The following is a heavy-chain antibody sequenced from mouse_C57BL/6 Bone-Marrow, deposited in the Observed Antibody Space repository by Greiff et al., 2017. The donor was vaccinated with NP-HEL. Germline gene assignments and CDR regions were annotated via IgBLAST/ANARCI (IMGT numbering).Heavy chain of an antibody. J-gene: IGHJ2*01. D-gene: IGHD1-1*01. CDR2: IYPYNGVS. V-gene: IGHV1-31*01. CDR1: GYSFTGYY. Sequence: VHVKQSGPELVKPGASVKISCKASGYSFTGYYMHWVKQSHGNILDWIGYIYPYNGVSSYNQKFKGKATLTVDKSSSTAYMELRSLTSEDSAVYYCARLAITTVVDYWGQGTTLTVSS. CDR3: ARLAITTVVDY.